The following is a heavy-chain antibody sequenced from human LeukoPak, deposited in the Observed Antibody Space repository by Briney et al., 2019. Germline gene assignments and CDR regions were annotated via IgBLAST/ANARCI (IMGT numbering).Heavy chain of an antibody. J-gene: IGHJ4*02. CDR3: ARVSGYSSGWYDSDPPLQFDY. D-gene: IGHD6-19*01. V-gene: IGHV4-39*07. Sequence: PSETLSLTCTVSGGSISSSSYYWGWIRQPPGKGLEWIGEINHSRSTNYNPSLKSRVTISVDTSKNQFSLKLSSVTAADTAVYYCARVSGYSSGWYDSDPPLQFDYWGQGTLVTVSS. CDR1: GGSISSSSYY. CDR2: INHSRST.